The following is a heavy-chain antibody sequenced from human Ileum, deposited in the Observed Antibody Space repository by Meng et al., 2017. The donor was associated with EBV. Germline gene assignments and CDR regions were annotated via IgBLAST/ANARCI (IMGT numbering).Heavy chain of an antibody. Sequence: QGQLQEPGPGLVKPSATRSLTFAVSGYSISTTNWWGWIRQPPGKGLEWIGHIYYSGTTYNNPSLKSRVTMSIDPSKNQFSLKLSSVTAVDTAVYYCARNSESGSYIDYWGLGTLVTVSS. CDR3: ARNSESGSYIDY. CDR2: IYYSGTT. J-gene: IGHJ4*02. D-gene: IGHD1-26*01. CDR1: GYSISTTNW. V-gene: IGHV4-28*01.